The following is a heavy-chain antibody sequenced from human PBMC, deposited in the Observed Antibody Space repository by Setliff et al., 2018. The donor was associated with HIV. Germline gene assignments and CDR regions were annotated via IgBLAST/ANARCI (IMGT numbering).Heavy chain of an antibody. D-gene: IGHD3-16*01. CDR1: GGSISSHY. CDR2: INHSGRA. V-gene: IGHV4-34*01. Sequence: SETLSLTCTVSGGSISSHYWSWIRQPAGKGLEWLGEINHSGRAKYNPSLKSRVTISVDTSKNQFSLKATSVTAADTAVYYCARDYGQEDSAMDFDHWGQGTLVTVSS. CDR3: ARDYGQEDSAMDFDH. J-gene: IGHJ4*02.